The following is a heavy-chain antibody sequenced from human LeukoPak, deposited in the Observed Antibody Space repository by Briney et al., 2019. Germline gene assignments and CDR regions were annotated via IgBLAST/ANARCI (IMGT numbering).Heavy chain of an antibody. V-gene: IGHV1-18*01. CDR1: GYTFTSYG. CDR2: ISAYNGNT. Sequence: GASVKVSCTASGYTFTSYGISWVRQAPGQGLEWMGWISAYNGNTNYAQKLQGRVTMTTDTSTSTAYMELRSLRSDDTAVYYCARCHSIVATSPPGYWGQGTLVTVSS. D-gene: IGHD5-12*01. CDR3: ARCHSIVATSPPGY. J-gene: IGHJ4*02.